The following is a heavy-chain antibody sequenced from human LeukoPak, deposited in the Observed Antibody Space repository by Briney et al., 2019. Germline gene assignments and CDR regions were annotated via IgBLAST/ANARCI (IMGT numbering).Heavy chain of an antibody. J-gene: IGHJ4*02. D-gene: IGHD3-3*01. CDR1: GDSISSGDYY. Sequence: SETLSLTCTVSGDSISSGDYYWSWIRQPPGKGLEWIGYIYYSGSTYYNPSLKSRVTISLDTSKNQFSLRLNSMTAADTAVYYCARGEEWSTPFDYWGQGTLVTVSS. V-gene: IGHV4-30-4*01. CDR2: IYYSGST. CDR3: ARGEEWSTPFDY.